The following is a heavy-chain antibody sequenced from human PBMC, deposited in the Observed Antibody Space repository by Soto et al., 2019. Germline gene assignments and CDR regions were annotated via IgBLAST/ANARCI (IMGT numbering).Heavy chain of an antibody. V-gene: IGHV3-23*01. CDR1: EFTFSSYA. D-gene: IGHD6-13*01. CDR2: ISGSGGRI. J-gene: IGHJ3*02. Sequence: GGSLRLCCAASEFTFSSYAMSWVRQGPGKGLEWVSVISGSGGRIYYADSVKGRFTISRDNSKNTLYLQMNSLSAEDTAVYYCAKSIAIAGNAFDIWGQGTMVTVSS. CDR3: AKSIAIAGNAFDI.